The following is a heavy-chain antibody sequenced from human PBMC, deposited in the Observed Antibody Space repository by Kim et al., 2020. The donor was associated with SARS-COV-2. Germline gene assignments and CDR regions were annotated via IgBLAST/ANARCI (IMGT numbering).Heavy chain of an antibody. CDR2: GSEK. CDR3: ARVDGDYG. V-gene: IGHV3-7*01. Sequence: GSEKYYVDSVKGRFTISRDNAKNSLYLQMNSLRAEDTAVYYCARVDGDYGGGQGTLVTVSS. J-gene: IGHJ4*02. D-gene: IGHD4-17*01.